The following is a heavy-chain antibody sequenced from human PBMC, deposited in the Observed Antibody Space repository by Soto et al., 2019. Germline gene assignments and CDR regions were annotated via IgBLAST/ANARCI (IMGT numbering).Heavy chain of an antibody. CDR3: ARYSGYSRYMDV. CDR2: IIPILGIA. Sequence: GASVKVSCKASGGTFSSYTISWVRQAPGQGLEWMGRIIPILGIANYAQKFQGRVTITADKSTSTAYMELSSLRFEDTAVYYCARYSGYSRYMDVWGKGTTVTVSS. J-gene: IGHJ6*03. CDR1: GGTFSSYT. V-gene: IGHV1-69*02. D-gene: IGHD6-13*01.